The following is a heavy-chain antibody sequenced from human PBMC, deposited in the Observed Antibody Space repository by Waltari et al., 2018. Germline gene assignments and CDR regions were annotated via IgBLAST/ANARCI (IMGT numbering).Heavy chain of an antibody. Sequence: EVQLVESGGGLVKPGGSLRLSCAASGFTFSSYSMNWVRQAPGKGLEWVSSISSSSSCIYYADSVKGRFTISRDNAKNSLYLQMNSLRAEDTAVYYCARDSQQVVVAANIDYWGQGTLVTVSS. CDR2: ISSSSSCI. J-gene: IGHJ4*02. CDR1: GFTFSSYS. V-gene: IGHV3-21*01. D-gene: IGHD2-15*01. CDR3: ARDSQQVVVAANIDY.